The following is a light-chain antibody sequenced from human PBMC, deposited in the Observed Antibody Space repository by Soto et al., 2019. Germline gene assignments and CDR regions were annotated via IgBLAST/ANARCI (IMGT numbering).Light chain of an antibody. V-gene: IGKV3-15*01. CDR3: QQRSNWPWT. CDR1: QSVSGN. Sequence: EIVMTQSPATLSVSPGERATLSCRASQSVSGNLAWYQQKPGQAPRLLIYGASTRATGIPARFSGSGSGTDFTLTISSLEPEDFAVYYCQQRSNWPWTFGQGTKVEIK. CDR2: GAS. J-gene: IGKJ1*01.